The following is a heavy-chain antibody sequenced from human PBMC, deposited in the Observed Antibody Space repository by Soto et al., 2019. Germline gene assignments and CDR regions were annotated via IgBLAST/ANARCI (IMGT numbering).Heavy chain of an antibody. Sequence: QGPLVQSGAEVKKPGASVKVSCGTSGFSFTSYSFHWVRQAPAQGLQWMGWINAGRGKTKYSQQFQGRVTFTWDTSANTVYMKLSRLTSEDTSVFYCARWIDNGYFDYWGQGTLVTVSA. CDR1: GFSFTSYS. CDR2: INAGRGKT. J-gene: IGHJ4*02. CDR3: ARWIDNGYFDY. D-gene: IGHD4-17*01. V-gene: IGHV1-3*01.